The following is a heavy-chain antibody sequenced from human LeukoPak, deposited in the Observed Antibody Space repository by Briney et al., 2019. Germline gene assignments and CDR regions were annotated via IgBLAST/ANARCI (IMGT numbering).Heavy chain of an antibody. CDR3: ARSFIDYGAMPWALDI. D-gene: IGHD4-17*01. V-gene: IGHV1-2*02. J-gene: IGHJ3*02. Sequence: ASVKVSCKASGYTFTGYYMHWVRQAPGQGLEWMGWINPNRGGTNHAQKFQGRVTMTMDTSISTAYMELSRLTSDDTAAYFCARSFIDYGAMPWALDIWGQGTMVTVSS. CDR1: GYTFTGYY. CDR2: INPNRGGT.